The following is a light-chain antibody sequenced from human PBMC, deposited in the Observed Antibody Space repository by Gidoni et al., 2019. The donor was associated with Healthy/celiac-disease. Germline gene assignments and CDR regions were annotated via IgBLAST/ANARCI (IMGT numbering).Light chain of an antibody. CDR2: DVS. V-gene: IGLV2-14*03. CDR3: SSYTSSSTPSYV. Sequence: SALPQPASVSGSPGQPITISCTGTSGHVGGYNYVSWYKQHPGKAPKLMIYDVSNRPPGVSNRCSGSKSGNTASLTISGLQAEDEADYYCSSYTSSSTPSYVFGTGTKVTV. CDR1: SGHVGGYNY. J-gene: IGLJ1*01.